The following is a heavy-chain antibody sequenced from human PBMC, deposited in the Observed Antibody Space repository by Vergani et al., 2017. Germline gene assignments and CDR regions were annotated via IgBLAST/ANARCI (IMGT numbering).Heavy chain of an antibody. CDR1: GDSISSNNC. Sequence: QVQLQESGPGLVKPPGTLSLTCAVSGDSISSNNCWTWVRQPPGKGLEWIGEICHTEDTKYSPSLKSRVTVSVDESRNLFSLRLNSVTAADTAVYYCARDKSSSWSGYYYYYGMDVWGQGTTVTVSS. J-gene: IGHJ6*02. D-gene: IGHD6-13*01. V-gene: IGHV4-4*03. CDR3: ARDKSSSWSGYYYYYGMDV. CDR2: ICHTEDT.